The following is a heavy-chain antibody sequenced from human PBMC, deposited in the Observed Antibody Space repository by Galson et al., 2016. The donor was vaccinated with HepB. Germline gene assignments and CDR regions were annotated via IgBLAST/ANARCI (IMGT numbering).Heavy chain of an antibody. Sequence: ETLSLTCTVSGGSFTNYYWNWIRQPPGKGLEWIGYIYYSGSTNYNPSLKSRVTISVDTSRNQFSLNLRSVTAADTAVYYCARVGASAAISYFDYWGQGTLVTVSS. CDR1: GGSFTNYY. D-gene: IGHD2-2*02. CDR2: IYYSGST. CDR3: ARVGASAAISYFDY. V-gene: IGHV4-59*01. J-gene: IGHJ4*02.